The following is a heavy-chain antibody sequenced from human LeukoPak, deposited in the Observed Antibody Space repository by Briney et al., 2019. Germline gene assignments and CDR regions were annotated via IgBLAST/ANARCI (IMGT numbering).Heavy chain of an antibody. Sequence: QTGGSLRLSCAASGFTFSSYEMNWVRQAPGKGLEWVSYISSSGSTIYYADSVKGRFTISRDNAKNSLYLQMNSLRAEDTAAYYCARAVTTDYWGQGTLVTVSS. CDR1: GFTFSSYE. D-gene: IGHD4-17*01. CDR2: ISSSGSTI. J-gene: IGHJ4*02. CDR3: ARAVTTDY. V-gene: IGHV3-48*03.